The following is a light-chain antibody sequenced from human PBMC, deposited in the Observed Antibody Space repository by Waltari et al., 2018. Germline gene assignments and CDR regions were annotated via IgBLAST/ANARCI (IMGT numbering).Light chain of an antibody. CDR1: QDIKNY. CDR3: HQYDALPHT. Sequence: DILMTQSPSSLSASVGDRVTITCHASQDIKNYLSWYQQKPGKAPQLLIYDAFHWETGVPLRFTTSAFGTNFSLIITSLQSEDFATYHCHQYDALPHTFGQGTRLE. J-gene: IGKJ5*01. V-gene: IGKV1-33*01. CDR2: DAF.